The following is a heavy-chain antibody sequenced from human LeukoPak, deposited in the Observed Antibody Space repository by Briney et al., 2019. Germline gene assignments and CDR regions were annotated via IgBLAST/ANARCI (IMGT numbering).Heavy chain of an antibody. CDR1: GYTHTELS. CDR2: FDPEDGET. V-gene: IGHV1-24*01. Sequence: ASVKVSCKVSGYTHTELSMHWVRQAPGKGLEWMGGFDPEDGETIYAQKFQGRVTMTEDTSTDTAYMELSSLRSEDTAVYYCATGPPGGYYYFDYWGQGTLVTVSS. CDR3: ATGPPGGYYYFDY. J-gene: IGHJ4*02. D-gene: IGHD3-22*01.